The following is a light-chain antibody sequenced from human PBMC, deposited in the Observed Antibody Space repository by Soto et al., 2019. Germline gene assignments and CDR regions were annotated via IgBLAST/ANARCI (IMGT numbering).Light chain of an antibody. Sequence: QSALTQPPSVSGAPGQRVTISCTGSSSNIGAGYDVHWYQQLPGTAPKLLIYGNSNRPSGVPDRFSGSKSGTSASLAITGLQAEDEADYYCKSYDSSLSGYVFGTGTKVTGL. CDR2: GNS. J-gene: IGLJ1*01. V-gene: IGLV1-40*01. CDR3: KSYDSSLSGYV. CDR1: SSNIGAGYD.